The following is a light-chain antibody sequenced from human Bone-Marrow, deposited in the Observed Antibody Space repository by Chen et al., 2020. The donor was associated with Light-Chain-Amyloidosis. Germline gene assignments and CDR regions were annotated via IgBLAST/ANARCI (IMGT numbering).Light chain of an antibody. Sequence: SYELTQPPSVSVSPGQTARTSCPGDGLPKQYAYWYQQKPGQAPVLVIYNDSETPSGIPGRFSGSSSGTTVTLTISGVQAEDEADYYCQSADTTDTLYVLFGGGTKLTVL. CDR1: GLPKQY. CDR2: NDS. CDR3: QSADTTDTLYVL. J-gene: IGLJ2*01. V-gene: IGLV3-25*03.